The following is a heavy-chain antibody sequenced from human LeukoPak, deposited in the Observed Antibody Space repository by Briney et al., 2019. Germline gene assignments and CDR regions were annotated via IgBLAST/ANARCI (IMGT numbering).Heavy chain of an antibody. CDR3: ANPFLEWLLSPDY. V-gene: IGHV3-21*01. D-gene: IGHD3-3*01. Sequence: GGSLRLSCAASGFTFSSYSMNWVRQAPGKGLEWVSSISSSSSYIYYADSVKGRFTISRDNSKNTLYLQMNSLRAEDTAVYYCANPFLEWLLSPDYWGQGTLVTVSS. J-gene: IGHJ4*02. CDR2: ISSSSSYI. CDR1: GFTFSSYS.